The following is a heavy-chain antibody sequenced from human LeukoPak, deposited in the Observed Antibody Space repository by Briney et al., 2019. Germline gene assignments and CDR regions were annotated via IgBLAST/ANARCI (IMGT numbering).Heavy chain of an antibody. J-gene: IGHJ4*02. CDR3: ASHLERHPYYFDY. Sequence: SVKVSCKASGGTFSSYAISLVRQAPGQGLEWMGGIIPIFGTANYAQKFQGRVTITTDESTSTAYMELSSLRSEDTAVYYCASHLERHPYYFDYWGQGTLVTVSS. CDR2: IIPIFGTA. D-gene: IGHD1-1*01. V-gene: IGHV1-69*05. CDR1: GGTFSSYA.